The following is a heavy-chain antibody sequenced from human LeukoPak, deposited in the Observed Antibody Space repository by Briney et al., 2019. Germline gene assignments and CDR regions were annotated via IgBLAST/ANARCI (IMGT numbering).Heavy chain of an antibody. D-gene: IGHD4-17*01. Sequence: ASVKVSCKASGYTFTGYYMHWVRQAPGQGLEWMGWIDPNSGGTNYAQKFQGRVTMTRDTSISTAYMELSRLRSDDTAVYYCRTDRYGDYGDYIDYWGQGTLVTVSS. CDR1: GYTFTGYY. V-gene: IGHV1-2*02. CDR3: RTDRYGDYGDYIDY. CDR2: IDPNSGGT. J-gene: IGHJ4*02.